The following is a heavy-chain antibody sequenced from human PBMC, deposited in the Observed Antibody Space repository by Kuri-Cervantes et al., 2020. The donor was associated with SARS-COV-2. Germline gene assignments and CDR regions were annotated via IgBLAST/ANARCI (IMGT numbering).Heavy chain of an antibody. D-gene: IGHD3-22*01. CDR1: GFTFSSYW. J-gene: IGHJ4*02. Sequence: GESLKISCAASGFTFSSYWMSWVRQAPGKGLEWVANIKQDGSEKYYVDSVKGRFTISRDNAKNSLYLQMNSLRAEDTAVYYCARDLDDSSGYYYFDYWGQGTLVTVSS. CDR3: ARDLDDSSGYYYFDY. CDR2: IKQDGSEK. V-gene: IGHV3-7*01.